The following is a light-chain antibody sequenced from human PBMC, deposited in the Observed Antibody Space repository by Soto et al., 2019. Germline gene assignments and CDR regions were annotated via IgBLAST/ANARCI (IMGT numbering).Light chain of an antibody. CDR2: EDN. CDR3: QSYDSSIRWV. J-gene: IGLJ3*02. CDR1: SGSIASNY. Sequence: NFMLTQPHSVSESPGKTVTISCTRSSGSIASNYVQWYQQRPGSAPTTVIYEDNQRPSGVPDRFSGSIDSSSNSAPLTISGLKTEDEADYYCQSYDSSIRWVFGGGTKLTVL. V-gene: IGLV6-57*03.